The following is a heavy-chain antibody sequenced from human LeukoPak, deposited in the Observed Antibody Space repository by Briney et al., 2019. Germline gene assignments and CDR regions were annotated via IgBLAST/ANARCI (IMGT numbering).Heavy chain of an antibody. J-gene: IGHJ4*02. CDR2: IYHSGST. V-gene: IGHV4-30-2*01. D-gene: IGHD2-15*01. CDR1: GFTFSSYA. Sequence: LRLSCAASGFTFSSYAMSWVRQAPGKGLEWIGYIYHSGSTYYNPSLKSRVTISVDRSKNQFSLKLSSVTAADTAVYYCARGGYCSGGSCYLNYWGQGTLVTVSS. CDR3: ARGGYCSGGSCYLNY.